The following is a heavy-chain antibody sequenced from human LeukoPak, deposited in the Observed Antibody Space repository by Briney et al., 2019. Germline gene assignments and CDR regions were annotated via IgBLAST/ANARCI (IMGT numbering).Heavy chain of an antibody. CDR2: ISGSGGST. CDR3: ANLVTVTTSGGYFDY. V-gene: IGHV3-23*01. J-gene: IGHJ4*02. Sequence: GGSLRLSCAAPGFTFSSYAMSWVRQAPGKGLEWVSAISGSGGSTYYADSVKGRFTISRDNSKNTLYLQMNSLRAEDTAVYYCANLVTVTTSGGYFDYWGQGTLVTVSS. CDR1: GFTFSSYA. D-gene: IGHD4-17*01.